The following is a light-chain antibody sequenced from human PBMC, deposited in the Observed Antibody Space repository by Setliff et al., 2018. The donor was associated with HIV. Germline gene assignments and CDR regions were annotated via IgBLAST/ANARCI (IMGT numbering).Light chain of an antibody. Sequence: QSVLTQPASVSGSPGQSITISCTGTSSDVGGYNYVSWYQQHPGKAPKLIIYDVNKRPSGVSSRFSGSKSGNTASLTISWLQAEDEADYYCTSYTSSSTFVFGTGTKVTVL. CDR3: TSYTSSSTFV. J-gene: IGLJ1*01. CDR2: DVN. CDR1: SSDVGGYNY. V-gene: IGLV2-14*03.